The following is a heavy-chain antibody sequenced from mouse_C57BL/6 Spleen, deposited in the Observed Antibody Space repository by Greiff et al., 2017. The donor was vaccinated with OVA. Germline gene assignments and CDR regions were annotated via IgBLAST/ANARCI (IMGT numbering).Heavy chain of an antibody. CDR2: IYPSDSET. J-gene: IGHJ2*01. CDR1: GYTFTSYW. Sequence: QVHVKQPGAELVRPGSSVKLSCKASGYTFTSYWMDWVKQRPGQGLEWIGNIYPSDSETHYNQKFKDKATLTVDKSSSTAYMQLSSLTSEDSAVYYCARRYGSSYVDYWGQGTTLTVSS. V-gene: IGHV1-61*01. CDR3: ARRYGSSYVDY. D-gene: IGHD1-1*01.